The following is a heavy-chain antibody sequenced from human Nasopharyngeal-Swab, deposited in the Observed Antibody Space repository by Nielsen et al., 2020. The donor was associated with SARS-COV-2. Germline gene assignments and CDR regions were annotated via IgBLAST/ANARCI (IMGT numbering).Heavy chain of an antibody. Sequence: LKISCAASGFTFSSYAMHWVRQAPGKGLEWVAVISYDGSNKYYADSVKGRFTISRDNSKNTLHLQMNSLRAEDTAVYYCASPKTFYGGNTGVDRAFDIWGQGTMVTVSS. CDR3: ASPKTFYGGNTGVDRAFDI. D-gene: IGHD4-23*01. CDR2: ISYDGSNK. V-gene: IGHV3-30-3*01. J-gene: IGHJ3*02. CDR1: GFTFSSYA.